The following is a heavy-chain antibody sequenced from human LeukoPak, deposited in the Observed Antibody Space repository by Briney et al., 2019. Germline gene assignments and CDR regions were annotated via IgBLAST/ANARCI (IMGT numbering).Heavy chain of an antibody. CDR3: ARVHYDSDPPMYYFDY. Sequence: SETLSLTCAVYGGSFSGYYWSWIRQPPGKGLEWIGEINHSGSTNYNPSLKSRVTISVDTPKNQFSLKLSSVTAADTAVYYCARVHYDSDPPMYYFDYWGQGTLVTVSS. J-gene: IGHJ4*02. CDR2: INHSGST. CDR1: GGSFSGYY. V-gene: IGHV4-34*01. D-gene: IGHD3-3*01.